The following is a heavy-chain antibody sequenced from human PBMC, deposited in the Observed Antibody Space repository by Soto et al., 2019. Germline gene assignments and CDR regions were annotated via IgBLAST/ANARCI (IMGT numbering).Heavy chain of an antibody. CDR1: GFSLRTYG. CDR3: ARDVVTAVAGSVNWCDP. J-gene: IGHJ5*02. CDR2: IWYDGTKK. D-gene: IGHD6-19*01. Sequence: QVQLVESGGGVVQSGRSLTLSCAASGFSLRTYGMHWLRRAPGKGLEWVAFIWYDGTKKFYANSVKGRSTISKDKSNNILYLQLSGLRAEDTAVYYCARDVVTAVAGSVNWCDPWGQGTLVTVSS. V-gene: IGHV3-33*01.